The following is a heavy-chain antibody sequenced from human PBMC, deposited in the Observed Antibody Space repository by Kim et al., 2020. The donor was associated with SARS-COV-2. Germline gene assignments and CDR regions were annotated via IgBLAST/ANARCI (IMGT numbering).Heavy chain of an antibody. D-gene: IGHD5-12*01. CDR3: ARHPRGYSDYEHY. CDR1: GGSISSSSYY. CDR2: IYYSGST. V-gene: IGHV4-39*01. Sequence: SETLSLTCTVSGGSISSSSYYWGWIRQPPGKGLEWIGSIYYSGSTYYNPSLKSRVTISVDTSKNQFSLKLSSVTAADTAVYYCARHPRGYSDYEHYWGQGTLVTVSS. J-gene: IGHJ4*02.